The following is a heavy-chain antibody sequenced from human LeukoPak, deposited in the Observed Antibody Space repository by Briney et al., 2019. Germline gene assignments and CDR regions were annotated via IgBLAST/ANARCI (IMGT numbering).Heavy chain of an antibody. D-gene: IGHD4-17*01. CDR1: GFTFSLYT. V-gene: IGHV3-23*01. Sequence: PGGSLRLSCAASGFTFSLYTMSWVRQAPGKGLEWVSGISGNGGRTYYADSVKGRFTISRDNSKNTLNLQLNSLSAEDTALYYRAKDQEVGVTTYYFDYWGQGTLVTVSS. CDR2: ISGNGGRT. CDR3: AKDQEVGVTTYYFDY. J-gene: IGHJ4*02.